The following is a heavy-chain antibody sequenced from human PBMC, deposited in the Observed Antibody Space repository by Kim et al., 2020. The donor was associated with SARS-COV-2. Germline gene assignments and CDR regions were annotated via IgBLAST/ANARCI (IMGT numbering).Heavy chain of an antibody. Sequence: YYADSVKGRFTISRDNSKNTLYLQMNSLRAEDTAVYYCATKAGDYGGNSGWGQGTLVTVSS. J-gene: IGHJ4*02. CDR3: ATKAGDYGGNSG. V-gene: IGHV3-33*01. D-gene: IGHD4-17*01.